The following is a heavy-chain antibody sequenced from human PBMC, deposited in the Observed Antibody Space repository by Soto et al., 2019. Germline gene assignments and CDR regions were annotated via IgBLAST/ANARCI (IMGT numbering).Heavy chain of an antibody. V-gene: IGHV1-18*01. CDR3: AREPPETPPDY. J-gene: IGHJ4*02. Sequence: ASVKVSCKTSGYTFSDYGISRVRQAPGQGLEWMGWISAKNGNTNFAQKFRGRVTMITDTSTNTVYMELRNLRLDDTAVYYCAREPPETPPDYWGQGTLVTVSS. CDR2: ISAKNGNT. CDR1: GYTFSDYG.